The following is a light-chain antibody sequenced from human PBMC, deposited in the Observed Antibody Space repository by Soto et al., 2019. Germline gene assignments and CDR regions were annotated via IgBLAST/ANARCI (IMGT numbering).Light chain of an antibody. V-gene: IGKV1-39*01. Sequence: DIQMTQSPSSLSASVGDRVTITCRASQSISSYLNWYQQKPGKAPKFLIYASTSLPSGVPSRFSGRGSGTDFTLTISSLPPEDSATYYCQQSYSIPTFGHGTKVEIK. J-gene: IGKJ1*01. CDR2: AST. CDR1: QSISSY. CDR3: QQSYSIPT.